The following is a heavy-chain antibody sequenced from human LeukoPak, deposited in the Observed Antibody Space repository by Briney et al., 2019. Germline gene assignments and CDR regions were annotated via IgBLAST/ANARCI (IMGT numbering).Heavy chain of an antibody. V-gene: IGHV4-31*03. J-gene: IGHJ4*02. CDR2: IYYSGST. D-gene: IGHD3-10*01. CDR3: ARSPTMVRGVIIYDYYFDC. Sequence: SETLSLTCTVSGGSISSGGYYWSWIRQHPGKGLEWIGYIYYSGSTYYNPSLKSRVTISVDTSKNQFSLKLSSVTAADTAVYYCARSPTMVRGVIIYDYYFDCWGQGTLVTVSS. CDR1: GGSISSGGYY.